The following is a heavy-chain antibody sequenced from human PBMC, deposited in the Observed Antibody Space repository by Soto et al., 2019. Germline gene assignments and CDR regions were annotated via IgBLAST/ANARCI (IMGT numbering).Heavy chain of an antibody. CDR2: ISGSGGST. D-gene: IGHD3-22*01. J-gene: IGHJ4*02. V-gene: IGHV3-23*01. Sequence: GGSLRLSCAASGFTFSSYAMSWVRQAPGKGLEWVSAISGSGGSTYYADSVKGRFTISRDNSKNTLYLQMNSLRAEDTAVYYCAKSRYYYDSSGYYPHWGQGTLVTVSS. CDR3: AKSRYYYDSSGYYPH. CDR1: GFTFSSYA.